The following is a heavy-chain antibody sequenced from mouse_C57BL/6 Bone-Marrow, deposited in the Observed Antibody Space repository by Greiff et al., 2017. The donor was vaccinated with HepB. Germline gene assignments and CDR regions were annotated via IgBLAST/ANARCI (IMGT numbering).Heavy chain of an antibody. CDR3: ARHLYGAMDY. CDR1: GFTFSSYT. CDR2: ISGGGGNT. Sequence: EVKLMESGGGLVKPGGSLKLSCAASGFTFSSYTMSWVRQTPEKRLEWVATISGGGGNTYYPDSVKGRFTISRDNAKNTLYLQMSSLRSEDTTLYYCARHLYGAMDYWGQGTSVTVSS. D-gene: IGHD1-1*01. J-gene: IGHJ4*01. V-gene: IGHV5-9*01.